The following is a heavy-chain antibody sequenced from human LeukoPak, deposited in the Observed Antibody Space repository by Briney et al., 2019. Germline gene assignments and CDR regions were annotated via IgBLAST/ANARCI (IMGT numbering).Heavy chain of an antibody. J-gene: IGHJ4*02. CDR1: GGSISSSSYY. CDR2: IYYSGST. Sequence: PSETLSLTCTVSGGSISSSSYYWGWIRQPPGKGLEWIGSIYYSGSTYYNPSLKSRVTISVDTSKNQFSLKLSSVTVADTAVYYCARQARYSSGWYRDYWGQGTLVTVSS. CDR3: ARQARYSSGWYRDY. D-gene: IGHD6-19*01. V-gene: IGHV4-39*01.